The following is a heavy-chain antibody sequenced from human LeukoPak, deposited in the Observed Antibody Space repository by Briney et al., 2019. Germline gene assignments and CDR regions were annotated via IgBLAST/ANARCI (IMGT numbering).Heavy chain of an antibody. J-gene: IGHJ4*02. CDR2: IYYSGST. CDR3: ASGYCTNGVCPIDY. D-gene: IGHD2-8*01. Sequence: SETLSLTCIVSGGSISSSSYSWGWLRQPPGKGLEWIGSIYYSGSTYYNPSLKSRVTISVDTSKNQFSLKLSSVTAADTAVYYCASGYCTNGVCPIDYWGQGTLVTVSS. V-gene: IGHV4-39*07. CDR1: GGSISSSSYS.